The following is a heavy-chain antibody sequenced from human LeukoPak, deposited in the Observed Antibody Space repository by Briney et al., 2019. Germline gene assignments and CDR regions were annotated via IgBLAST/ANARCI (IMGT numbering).Heavy chain of an antibody. D-gene: IGHD3-10*01. CDR1: GFTFSGYS. CDR2: ISGGSGYI. Sequence: GGSLRLSCAASGFTFSGYSMNWVRQAPGKGLEWVSSISGGSGYIYHADSLKGRFAISRDNTKNSLYLQMTSLRADDPAVYYCARGGRFLDYWGQGALVTVSS. V-gene: IGHV3-21*01. CDR3: ARGGRFLDY. J-gene: IGHJ4*02.